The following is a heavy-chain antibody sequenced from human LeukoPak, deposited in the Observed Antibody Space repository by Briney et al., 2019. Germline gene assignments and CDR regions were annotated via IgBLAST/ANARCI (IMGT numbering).Heavy chain of an antibody. D-gene: IGHD4-11*01. J-gene: IGHJ6*03. CDR3: ARNSNYYMDV. CDR2: IYSGGST. V-gene: IGHV3-53*01. Sequence: ETLSLTCAVYGGSFSGYYWSWIRQPPGKGLEWVSVIYSGGSTYYADSVKGRFTISRDNSKNTLYLQMNSLRAEDTAVYYCARNSNYYMDVWGKGTTVTVSS. CDR1: GGSFSGYY.